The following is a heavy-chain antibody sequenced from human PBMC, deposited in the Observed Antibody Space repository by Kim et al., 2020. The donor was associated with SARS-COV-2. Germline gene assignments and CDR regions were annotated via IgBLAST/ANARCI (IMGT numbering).Heavy chain of an antibody. D-gene: IGHD6-19*01. CDR1: GGSVSTSAYC. CDR3: ARHSGGYNSGWFRSPNDC. CDR2: VYNGGST. Sequence: SETLSLTCTVSGGSVSTSAYCWGWSRQPAGKGLEWVGSVYNGGSTSYNPSLKSRVTVTIDTSKNQFSLKLSSVTATGTAVYFCARHSGGYNSGWFRSPNDCWGQGTLGTRSS. V-gene: IGHV4-39*01. J-gene: IGHJ4*02.